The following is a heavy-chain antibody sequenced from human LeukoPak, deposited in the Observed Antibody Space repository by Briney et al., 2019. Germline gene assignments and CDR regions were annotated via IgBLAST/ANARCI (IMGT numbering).Heavy chain of an antibody. CDR3: ARVKAGYYYYMDV. J-gene: IGHJ6*03. CDR2: IYSGGST. CDR1: GFTVSSNY. V-gene: IGHV3-53*01. Sequence: GGSLRLSCAASGFTVSSNYMSWVRQAPGKGLEWVSVIYSGGSTYYADSVKGRFTISRDNSKNTLYLQMNSLRAEDTAMYYCARVKAGYYYYMDVWGKGTTVTVSS. D-gene: IGHD3-10*01.